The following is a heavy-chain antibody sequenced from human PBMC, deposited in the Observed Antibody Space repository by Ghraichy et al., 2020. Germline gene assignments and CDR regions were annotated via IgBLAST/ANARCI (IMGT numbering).Heavy chain of an antibody. D-gene: IGHD1-26*01. J-gene: IGHJ4*02. CDR3: ARGARSYYQDY. V-gene: IGHV4-31*03. Sequence: SETLSLTCTVSGGSISSGGYYWSWIRQHPGKGLEWIGYIYYSGSTYYNPSLKSRVTISVDTSKNQFSLKLSSVTAADTAVYYCARGARSYYQDYWGQGTLVNVSS. CDR2: IYYSGST. CDR1: GGSISSGGYY.